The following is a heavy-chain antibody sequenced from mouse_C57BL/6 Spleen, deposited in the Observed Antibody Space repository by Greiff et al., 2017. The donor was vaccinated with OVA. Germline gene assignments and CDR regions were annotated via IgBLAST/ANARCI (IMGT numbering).Heavy chain of an antibody. J-gene: IGHJ1*03. Sequence: VQLQQPGAELVKPGASVKLSCKASGYTFTSYWMHWVKQRPGQGLEWIGMIHPNSGSTNYNEKFKSKATLTVDKSSSTAYMQLSSLTSEDSAVDYCARLGSSYEYFDVWGTGTTVTVSS. CDR2: IHPNSGST. V-gene: IGHV1-64*01. CDR3: ARLGSSYEYFDV. D-gene: IGHD1-1*01. CDR1: GYTFTSYW.